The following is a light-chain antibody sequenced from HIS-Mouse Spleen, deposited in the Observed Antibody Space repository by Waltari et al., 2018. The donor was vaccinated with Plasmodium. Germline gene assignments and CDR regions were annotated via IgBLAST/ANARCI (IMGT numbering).Light chain of an antibody. J-gene: IGLJ3*02. Sequence: SYELTQPPSVSVSPGQTARITCSGDALPKKYAYWYQQKSGQAPVLVIYEDSKRPSGIPERFASSSSGTMATLTISGAQVEDEADYYCDSTDSSGNHRVFGGGTKLTVL. CDR2: EDS. V-gene: IGLV3-10*01. CDR1: ALPKKY. CDR3: DSTDSSGNHRV.